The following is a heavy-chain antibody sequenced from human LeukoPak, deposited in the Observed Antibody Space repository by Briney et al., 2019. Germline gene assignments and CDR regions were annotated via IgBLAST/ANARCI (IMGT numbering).Heavy chain of an antibody. V-gene: IGHV4-34*01. CDR1: GGSFSDYY. Sequence: PSETLSLTCAVYGGSFSDYYWSWIRQPPGKGLEWIGEINHSGSTNYNSSLKSRVTISVDTSKNQFSLKLTSVTAADTAVYYCARGRGSSTSSNYFDPWGQGTLVTVSS. CDR3: ARGRGSSTSSNYFDP. J-gene: IGHJ5*02. D-gene: IGHD2-2*01. CDR2: INHSGST.